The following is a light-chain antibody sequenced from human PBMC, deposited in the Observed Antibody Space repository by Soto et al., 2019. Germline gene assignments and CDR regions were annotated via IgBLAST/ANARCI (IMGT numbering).Light chain of an antibody. V-gene: IGLV2-14*01. CDR2: DVS. CDR3: SSYSSSSPNV. CDR1: SSDVGGYNY. J-gene: IGLJ1*01. Sequence: QSALTQPASASGSPGQSITISCTGTSSDVGGYNYVSWYQQYPGKAPKLMIYDVSNRPSGVSNRFSGSKSGNTASLTISGLQAEDEADYYCSSYSSSSPNVFGTGTKLTVL.